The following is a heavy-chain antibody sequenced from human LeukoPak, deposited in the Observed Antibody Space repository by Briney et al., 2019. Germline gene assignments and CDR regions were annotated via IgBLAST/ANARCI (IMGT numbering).Heavy chain of an antibody. V-gene: IGHV4-39*07. CDR1: GGSISSSSYY. CDR3: ARDTGYSGYLDY. Sequence: PSETLSLTCTVSGGSISSSSYYWGWIRQPPGKGLEWIGSIYYSGSTYYNPSLKSRVTISVDTSKNQFSLKLSSVTAADTAVYYCARDTGYSGYLDYWGQGTLVTVSS. CDR2: IYYSGST. J-gene: IGHJ4*02. D-gene: IGHD1-26*01.